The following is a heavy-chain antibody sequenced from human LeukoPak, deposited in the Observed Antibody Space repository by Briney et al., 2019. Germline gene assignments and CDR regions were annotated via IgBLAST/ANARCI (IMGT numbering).Heavy chain of an antibody. CDR2: ISSSSSYI. V-gene: IGHV3-21*01. CDR3: AKKIQGSSWSASDD. D-gene: IGHD6-13*01. CDR1: GFTFSSYS. J-gene: IGHJ4*02. Sequence: GGSLRLSCAASGFTFSSYSMNWVRQAPGKGLEWVSSISSSSSYIYYADSVKGRFTISRDNAKNSLYLQMNSLRAEDTAVYYCAKKIQGSSWSASDDWGQGTLVTVSS.